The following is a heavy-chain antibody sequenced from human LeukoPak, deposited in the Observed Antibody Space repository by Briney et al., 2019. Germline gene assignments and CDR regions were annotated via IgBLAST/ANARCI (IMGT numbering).Heavy chain of an antibody. J-gene: IGHJ4*02. Sequence: GGSLRLSCAASGFSVSNTCMSWVRQAPGKGLEWVSIIYSGGNTYYADSVKGRFTISRDNSKNTLYLQMNRLRPEDTAVYYCARGTVTAPDYWGQGTLVTVSS. CDR1: GFSVSNTC. CDR3: ARGTVTAPDY. CDR2: IYSGGNT. D-gene: IGHD2-21*02. V-gene: IGHV3-53*01.